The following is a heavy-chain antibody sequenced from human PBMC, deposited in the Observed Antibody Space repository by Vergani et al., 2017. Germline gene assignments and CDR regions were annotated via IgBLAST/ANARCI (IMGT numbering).Heavy chain of an antibody. V-gene: IGHV6-1*01. CDR1: GDSVSSNSAA. J-gene: IGHJ6*02. CDR2: TYYRSKWYN. Sequence: QVQLQESGPGLVKPSETLSLTCAISGDSVSSNSAAWNWIRQSASRGLEWLGRTYYRSKWYNDYALSVKSRITVNPDTSKNQFSLQMNSVTPEDTAVYYCVRGQSLTAAGTYYYGMDVWGQGTTVTVAS. CDR3: VRGQSLTAAGTYYYGMDV. D-gene: IGHD1-7*01.